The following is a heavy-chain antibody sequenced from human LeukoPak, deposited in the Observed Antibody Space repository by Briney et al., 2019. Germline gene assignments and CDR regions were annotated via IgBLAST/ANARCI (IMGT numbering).Heavy chain of an antibody. J-gene: IGHJ4*02. Sequence: SVKVSCKASGGTFSSYAISWVRQAPGQGLEWMGGIIPIFGTANYAQKFQGRVTITADESTGTAYMELSSLRSEDTAVYYCARDGRFAAYEPDYWGQGTLVTVSS. CDR1: GGTFSSYA. CDR2: IIPIFGTA. CDR3: ARDGRFAAYEPDY. V-gene: IGHV1-69*13. D-gene: IGHD1-26*01.